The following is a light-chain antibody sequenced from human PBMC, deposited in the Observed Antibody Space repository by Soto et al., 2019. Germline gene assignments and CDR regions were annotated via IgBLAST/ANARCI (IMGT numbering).Light chain of an antibody. CDR2: TNN. CDR1: SSNIGSNT. V-gene: IGLV1-44*01. J-gene: IGLJ2*01. Sequence: QSVLTQPPSASGTPGQRVTISCSGSSSNIGSNTVNWYQQVPGTAPKLLIYTNNQLPSGVPDRFSGSKSGTSASLAISGLQSEDESDYYCAAWDDSLNGVVFGGGTKLTVL. CDR3: AAWDDSLNGVV.